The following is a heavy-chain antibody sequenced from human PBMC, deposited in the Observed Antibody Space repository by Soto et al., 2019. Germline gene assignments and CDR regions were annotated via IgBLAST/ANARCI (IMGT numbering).Heavy chain of an antibody. CDR2: ISYDGSNK. Sequence: SLRLSCAASGFTFSNHAMHWVRQAPGKGLDWVAVISYDGSNKYYADSVKGRFTISRDNSKNTLYLQMNSLRPEDTAVYYCAKVLAAAGIGYYYGMDVWGQGTTVTVSS. CDR3: AKVLAAAGIGYYYGMDV. CDR1: GFTFSNHA. J-gene: IGHJ6*02. D-gene: IGHD6-13*01. V-gene: IGHV3-30*04.